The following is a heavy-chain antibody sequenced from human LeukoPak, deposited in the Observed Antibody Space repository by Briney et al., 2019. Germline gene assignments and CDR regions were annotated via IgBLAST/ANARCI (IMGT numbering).Heavy chain of an antibody. CDR3: ARHAEYNSGWHFYLDH. V-gene: IGHV4-39*01. D-gene: IGHD6-19*01. Sequence: SEXLSLTCTVSGVSTTNGIYYWAWLRQSPGTGLEWIGSVHNVGSTYYNLSLRSRVTMSIDTSKNQFSLRLNSVTAADTAVYYCARHAEYNSGWHFYLDHWGQGILVTVSS. CDR2: VHNVGST. J-gene: IGHJ4*02. CDR1: GVSTTNGIYY.